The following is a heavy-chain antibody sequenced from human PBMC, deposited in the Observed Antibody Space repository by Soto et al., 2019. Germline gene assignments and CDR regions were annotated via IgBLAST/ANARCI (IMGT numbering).Heavy chain of an antibody. D-gene: IGHD6-13*01. CDR3: ARDPSSSWSYYYYGMDV. J-gene: IGHJ6*02. Sequence: SETLSLTCTVSGGSISSYYWSWVRQPPGKGLEWIGYIYYSGSTNYNPSLKSRVTISVDTSKNQFSLKLSSVTAADTAVYYCARDPSSSWSYYYYGMDVCGQGTTVT. CDR2: IYYSGST. CDR1: GGSISSYY. V-gene: IGHV4-59*01.